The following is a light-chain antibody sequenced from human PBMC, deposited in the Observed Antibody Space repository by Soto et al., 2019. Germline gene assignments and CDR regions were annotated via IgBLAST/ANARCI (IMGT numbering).Light chain of an antibody. J-gene: IGLJ3*02. V-gene: IGLV2-14*01. CDR3: SSYTSSSTRV. Sequence: QSVLTQPASVSGSPGQSITISCTGTSSDVGGYNYVSWYQQHPGKAPKLMIYEVSNRPSGVSNRFSGSKSGNTASLPISGLQAEDEAAYYCSSYTSSSTRVFGGGTKLTVL. CDR1: SSDVGGYNY. CDR2: EVS.